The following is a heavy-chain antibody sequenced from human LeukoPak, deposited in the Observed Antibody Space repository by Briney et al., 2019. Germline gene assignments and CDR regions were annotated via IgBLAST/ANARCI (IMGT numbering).Heavy chain of an antibody. V-gene: IGHV3-30*02. D-gene: IGHD6-19*01. CDR3: AKGLASGWYMGGLDY. J-gene: IGHJ4*02. Sequence: GGSLRLSCAASGFTFSSYGMHWVRQAPGKGLEWVAFIRYDGSNKYYADSVKGRFTISRDNSKNTLYLQMNSLRAEDTAVYYCAKGLASGWYMGGLDYWGQGTLVTVSS. CDR1: GFTFSSYG. CDR2: IRYDGSNK.